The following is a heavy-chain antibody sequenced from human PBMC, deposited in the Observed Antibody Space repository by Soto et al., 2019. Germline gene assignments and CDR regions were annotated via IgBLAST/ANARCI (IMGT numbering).Heavy chain of an antibody. J-gene: IGHJ4*02. CDR2: LYYSGNT. V-gene: IGHV4-39*01. CDR1: GDSISSSDNY. CDR3: ARHGYLSYVL. Sequence: QLKLQESGPGLVKPSEALSLTCTVSGDSISSSDNYWGWIRQPPGKGLEWIVSLYYSGNTYYNPSLRSRVTMSVDTSNNQFSLRLNSVTAAYTAVYYCARHGYLSYVLWGQGTLVTVSS. D-gene: IGHD5-18*01.